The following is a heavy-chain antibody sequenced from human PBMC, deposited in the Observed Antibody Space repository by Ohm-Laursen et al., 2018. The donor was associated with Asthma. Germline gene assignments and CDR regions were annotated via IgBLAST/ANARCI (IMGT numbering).Heavy chain of an antibody. CDR2: ISGSGGST. CDR3: ARVGPDPAYCGGDCYVDAFDI. D-gene: IGHD2-21*02. J-gene: IGHJ3*02. Sequence: SLRLSCSAFGFTFSSYAMSWVRQAPGKGLEWVSAISGSGGSTYYADSVKGRFTISRDNSKNTLYLQMNSLRAEDTAVYYCARVGPDPAYCGGDCYVDAFDIWGQGTMVTVSS. V-gene: IGHV3-23*01. CDR1: GFTFSSYA.